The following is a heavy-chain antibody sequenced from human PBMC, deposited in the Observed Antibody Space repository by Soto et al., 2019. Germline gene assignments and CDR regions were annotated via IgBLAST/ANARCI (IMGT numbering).Heavy chain of an antibody. CDR3: ARVDTAMVTPFDY. V-gene: IGHV3-30-3*01. D-gene: IGHD5-18*01. J-gene: IGHJ4*02. Sequence: PGGSLRLACAASGFTFSSYAMHWVRQAPGKGLEWVAVISYDGSNKYYADSVKGRFTISRDNSKNTLYLQMNSLRAEDTAVYYCARVDTAMVTPFDYWGQRTLVTVSS. CDR1: GFTFSSYA. CDR2: ISYDGSNK.